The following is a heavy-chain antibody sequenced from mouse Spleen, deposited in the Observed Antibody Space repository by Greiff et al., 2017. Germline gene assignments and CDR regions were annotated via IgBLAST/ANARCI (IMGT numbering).Heavy chain of an antibody. CDR2: INSNGGST. J-gene: IGHJ3*01. CDR3: ARQGYDYDGEWFAY. Sequence: EVQLVESGGGLVKPGGSLKLSCAASGFTFSSYAMSWVRQTPEKRLEWVAAINSNGGSTYYPDTVKDRFTISRDNAKNTLYLQMSSLRSEDTALYYCARQGYDYDGEWFAYWGQGTLVTVSA. D-gene: IGHD2-4*01. CDR1: GFTFSSYA. V-gene: IGHV5-6-2*01.